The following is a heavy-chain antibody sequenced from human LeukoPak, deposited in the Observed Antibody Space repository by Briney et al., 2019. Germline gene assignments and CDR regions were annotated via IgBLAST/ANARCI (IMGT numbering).Heavy chain of an antibody. Sequence: GGSLRLSCAASGFTFSSYAMHWVRQAPGRGLELVSGFSGIGGTTYYADSVKGRFTISRDNSKNRLYLQMNSLRAEDTAVYYCANGNRCTSPNCLGYYYFYMDVWGKGTTVTVSS. D-gene: IGHD2-8*01. CDR2: FSGIGGTT. CDR3: ANGNRCTSPNCLGYYYFYMDV. J-gene: IGHJ6*03. CDR1: GFTFSSYA. V-gene: IGHV3-23*01.